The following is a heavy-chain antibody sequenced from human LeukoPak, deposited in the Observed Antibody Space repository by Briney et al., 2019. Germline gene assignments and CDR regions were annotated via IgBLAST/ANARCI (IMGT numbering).Heavy chain of an antibody. D-gene: IGHD5-12*01. CDR3: AGEGAHSGYLLIDY. J-gene: IGHJ4*02. V-gene: IGHV1-18*01. CDR2: ISAFNGNT. CDR1: GYTFTSYG. Sequence: ASVKVSCKASGYTFTSYGISWVRQAPGQGLEWMGRISAFNGNTNYAQKLQGRVTMTTDTSTSTAYMELRSLRSDDTAVYYCAGEGAHSGYLLIDYWGQGTLVTVSS.